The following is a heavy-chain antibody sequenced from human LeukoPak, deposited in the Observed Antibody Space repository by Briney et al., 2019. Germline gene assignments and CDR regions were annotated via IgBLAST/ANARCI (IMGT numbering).Heavy chain of an antibody. CDR3: ARVNVEMATIGWLDP. V-gene: IGHV3-33*01. CDR2: IGYDGTNK. D-gene: IGHD5-24*01. J-gene: IGHJ5*02. CDR1: GFTFSNYG. Sequence: GRSLRLSCAASGFTFSNYGMHWVRQAPGKGLEWVAVIGYDGTNKYYADSVRGRFTISRDNSKNTLYLQMNSLRVDDTAVYYCARVNVEMATIGWLDPWGQGTLVTVSS.